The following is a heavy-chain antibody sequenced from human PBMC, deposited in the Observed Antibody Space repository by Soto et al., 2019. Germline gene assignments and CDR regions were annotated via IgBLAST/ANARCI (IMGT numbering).Heavy chain of an antibody. Sequence: DSVKVSCKASGYSFTTYCIHWVRQAPGQGLEWMGYISAYNDHTKFAQKFQGRVTMTTDPSTSTAYMELRSLRSDDSGVYYCARASLDTYYFDTPDWWGQGSLVIGSS. CDR2: ISAYNDHT. CDR1: GYSFTTYC. D-gene: IGHD3-22*01. J-gene: IGHJ4*02. CDR3: ARASLDTYYFDTPDW. V-gene: IGHV1-18*01.